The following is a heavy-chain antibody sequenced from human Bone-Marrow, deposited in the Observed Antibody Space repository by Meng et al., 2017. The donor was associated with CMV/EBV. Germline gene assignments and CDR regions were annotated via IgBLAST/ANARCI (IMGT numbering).Heavy chain of an antibody. CDR1: GFTFSDYY. CDR2: ISSSGTNI. J-gene: IGHJ6*02. Sequence: GESLKISCAASGFTFSDYYMTWIRQAPGKGLEWVSSISSSGTNIDYTDSVKGRFTVSRDNAKNPLFLQMNSLRGEDTGIYYCARDRNRAGYGLAVWGQGSTVNVAS. V-gene: IGHV3-11*04. CDR3: ARDRNRAGYGLAV. D-gene: IGHD2/OR15-2a*01.